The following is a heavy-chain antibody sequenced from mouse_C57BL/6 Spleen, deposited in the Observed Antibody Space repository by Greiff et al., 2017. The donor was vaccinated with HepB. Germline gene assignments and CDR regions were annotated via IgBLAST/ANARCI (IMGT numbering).Heavy chain of an antibody. CDR2: ISSGGSYT. D-gene: IGHD1-1*01. J-gene: IGHJ4*01. V-gene: IGHV5-6*01. CDR1: GFTFSSYG. CDR3: ARHAYYGSSPYYYAMDY. Sequence: EVQRVESGGDLVKPGGSLKLSCAASGFTFSSYGMSWVRQTPDKRLEWVATISSGGSYTYYPDSVKGRFTISRDNAKNTLYLQMSSLKSEDTAMYYCARHAYYGSSPYYYAMDYWGQGTSVTVSS.